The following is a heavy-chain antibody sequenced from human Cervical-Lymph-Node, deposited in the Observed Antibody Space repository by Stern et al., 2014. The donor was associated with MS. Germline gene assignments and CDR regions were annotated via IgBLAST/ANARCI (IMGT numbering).Heavy chain of an antibody. CDR2: INGDNGNT. Sequence: QVQLVEAGAEVKDPGASVKVSCKASGYSFISHDMHWVRQAPGQTLEWRGWINGDNGNTTYSKKMQGRDTNTRDKTTSTAEMELSSLPSEDTAFYYCARAGYCSPSTCSDAFDIWGQGTMVTVSS. V-gene: IGHV1-3*01. CDR3: ARAGYCSPSTCSDAFDI. D-gene: IGHD2-15*01. J-gene: IGHJ3*02. CDR1: GYSFISHD.